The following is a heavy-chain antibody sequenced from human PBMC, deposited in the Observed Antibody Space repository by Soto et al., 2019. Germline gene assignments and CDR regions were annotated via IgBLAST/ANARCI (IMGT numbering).Heavy chain of an antibody. J-gene: IGHJ4*02. CDR1: GYTFTSYG. V-gene: IGHV1-18*04. CDR2: ISAYNGNT. Sequence: QVQLVQCGAEVKKPGASVKVSCKASGYTFTSYGISWVRQAPGQGLEWMGWISAYNGNTNYAQKLQGRVTMTTDTSTSTVCVRRGSLSSEDPAVYCGALAAGFSGYWGEGPLVPVPS. D-gene: IGHD6-13*01. CDR3: ALAAGFSGY.